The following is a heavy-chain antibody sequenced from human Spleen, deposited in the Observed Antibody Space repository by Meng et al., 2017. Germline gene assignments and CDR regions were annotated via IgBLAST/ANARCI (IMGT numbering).Heavy chain of an antibody. V-gene: IGHV4/OR15-8*02. D-gene: IGHD6-19*01. J-gene: IGHJ4*02. Sequence: LQESGHGPVRPSGTLSLTCVFAVGSISSMDWWSWFRRPPGKGLEWIGEIYHGGDTNYNPSLKSRVTIAIDRSKNQFSLKLSSVTAADTAVYYCASWIYSCGWQWGQGTLVTVSS. CDR1: VGSISSMDW. CDR2: IYHGGDT. CDR3: ASWIYSCGWQ.